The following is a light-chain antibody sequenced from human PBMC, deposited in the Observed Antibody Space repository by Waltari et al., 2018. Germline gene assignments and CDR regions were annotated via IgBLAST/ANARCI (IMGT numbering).Light chain of an antibody. CDR1: QTASSSY. Sequence: EIVLTQSPDTLSLSPGERATLSCRASQTASSSYLAWYQQKPGQAPRLLIYNASNRTTGIPDRFIGSGSGTDFTLTISRLEPEDSAVYYCQQYGSTPLFTFGPGTKVDIK. J-gene: IGKJ3*01. CDR2: NAS. CDR3: QQYGSTPLFT. V-gene: IGKV3-20*01.